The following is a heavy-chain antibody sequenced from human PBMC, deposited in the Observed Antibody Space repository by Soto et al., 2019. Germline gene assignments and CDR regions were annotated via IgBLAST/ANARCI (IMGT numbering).Heavy chain of an antibody. V-gene: IGHV3-21*01. J-gene: IGHJ4*02. CDR3: ARYNLWEPDYYFDY. D-gene: IGHD1-26*01. CDR1: GFTFSSYS. Sequence: GGSLRLSCAASGFTFSSYSMNWVRQAPGKGLEWVSSISSSSSYIYYADSVKGRFTISRDNAKNSLYLQMNSLRAEDTAVYYCARYNLWEPDYYFDYWGQGTLVTVAS. CDR2: ISSSSSYI.